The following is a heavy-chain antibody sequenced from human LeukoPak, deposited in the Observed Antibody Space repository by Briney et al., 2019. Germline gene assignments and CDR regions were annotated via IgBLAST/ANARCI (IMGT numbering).Heavy chain of an antibody. Sequence: PSETLSLTCTVSGGSISSGDYYWSWIRQPPGKGLEWIGYIYYSGSTYYNPSLKSRVTISVDTSKNQFSLKLSSVTAADTAVYYCATRQDIVVVPAAMGGYNWFDPWGQGTLVTVSS. CDR3: ATRQDIVVVPAAMGGYNWFDP. CDR1: GGSISSGDYY. D-gene: IGHD2-2*01. V-gene: IGHV4-30-4*01. J-gene: IGHJ5*02. CDR2: IYYSGST.